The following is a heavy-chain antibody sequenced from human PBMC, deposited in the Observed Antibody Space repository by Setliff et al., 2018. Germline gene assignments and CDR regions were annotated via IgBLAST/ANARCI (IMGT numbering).Heavy chain of an antibody. J-gene: IGHJ3*02. D-gene: IGHD1-26*01. CDR1: GFTFSNHW. Sequence: GGSLSLSCAASGFTFSNHWMHWVGQTPGKGLVWVSRINGDGRSTNYADSVKCRFTISRDNAKNTLYLQMNSLRAEDTAVYFCAREWQVGSGWVDTVDIWGQGTMFTVSS. CDR3: AREWQVGSGWVDTVDI. CDR2: INGDGRST. V-gene: IGHV3-74*01.